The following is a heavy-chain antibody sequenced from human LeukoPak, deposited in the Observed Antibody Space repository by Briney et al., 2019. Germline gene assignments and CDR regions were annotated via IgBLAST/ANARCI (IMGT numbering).Heavy chain of an antibody. D-gene: IGHD5-12*01. V-gene: IGHV1-2*02. CDR3: ARDRSSLYNGNYAF. CDR2: VNPHSGGT. J-gene: IGHJ4*02. Sequence: GASVKVSCKTSGYTSTDYYIHWVRQAPGQGLEFMGWVNPHSGGTSYAAKFRGRVTLTRDTSTTTSYMDLSSLTSDDTAVYYCARDRSSLYNGNYAFWGQGTLVTVSS. CDR1: GYTSTDYY.